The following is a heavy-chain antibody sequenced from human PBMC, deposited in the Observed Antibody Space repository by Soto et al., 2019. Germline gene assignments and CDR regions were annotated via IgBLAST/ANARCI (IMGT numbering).Heavy chain of an antibody. CDR2: IYYIGAY. J-gene: IGHJ5*02. CDR3: ARTPETRDWLDP. CDR1: GASVSSYY. D-gene: IGHD1-7*01. V-gene: IGHV4-59*02. Sequence: KTSETLSLTCSVSGASVSSYYWSWVRQPPGKGLEWIGYIYYIGAYNYNPSLKSRVTISVDTSKNQFSLKLNSVTAADPAVYYCARTPETRDWLDPWGQGTLVTVSS.